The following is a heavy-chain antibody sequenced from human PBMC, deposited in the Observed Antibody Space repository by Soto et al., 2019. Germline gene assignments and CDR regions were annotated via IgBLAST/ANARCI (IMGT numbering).Heavy chain of an antibody. CDR2: MYYSGTS. D-gene: IGHD3-22*01. J-gene: IGHJ6*03. V-gene: IGHV4-59*08. CDR3: AIRGHTVVRGISPQYMDI. Sequence: QVQLQESGPGLVQPSETLSLTCTVSGGSITNSYWSWIRQSPGKGLEWIGHMYYSGTSNHNPSLGSRVTISVDTSKNQLSLQMASVTAADTAIYYCAIRGHTVVRGISPQYMDIWGKGTTVTVSS. CDR1: GGSITNSY.